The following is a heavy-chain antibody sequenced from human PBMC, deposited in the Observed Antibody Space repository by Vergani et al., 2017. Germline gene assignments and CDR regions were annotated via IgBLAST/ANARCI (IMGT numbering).Heavy chain of an antibody. J-gene: IGHJ6*03. CDR3: ARGRGYYYYMDV. D-gene: IGHD3-10*01. CDR1: GGSISSGSYY. V-gene: IGHV4-39*01. CDR2: IYYSGST. Sequence: QVQLQESGPGLVKPSETLSLTCSVSGGSISSGSYYWGWIRRPPGKGLEWIGTIYYSGSTYYNPFLKSRVIISVDTSKNQFSLKLSSVTAADTAVYYCARGRGYYYYMDVWGKGTTVTVSS.